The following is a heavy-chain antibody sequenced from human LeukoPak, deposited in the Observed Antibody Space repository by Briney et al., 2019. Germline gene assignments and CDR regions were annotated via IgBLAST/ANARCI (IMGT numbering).Heavy chain of an antibody. V-gene: IGHV3-23*01. CDR3: AKLEDIVVVVAATGSGHAFDI. CDR2: ISGSGSRT. J-gene: IGHJ3*02. D-gene: IGHD2-15*01. Sequence: PGGSLRLSCAASGFTFSSYAMSWVRQAPGKGLEWVSTISGSGSRTYNADSAKGRFTISRDNSKNTLYLQMNSLRAENTAVYYCAKLEDIVVVVAATGSGHAFDIWGQGTMVTVSS. CDR1: GFTFSSYA.